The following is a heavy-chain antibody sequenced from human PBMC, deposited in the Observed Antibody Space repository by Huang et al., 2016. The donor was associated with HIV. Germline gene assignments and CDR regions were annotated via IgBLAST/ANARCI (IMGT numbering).Heavy chain of an antibody. J-gene: IGHJ5*02. CDR3: AAHGRIVGIPAAPLRFDP. V-gene: IGHV4-39*01. Sequence: QLQLQESGPGLVKPSETLSPTCTVSGGSISSSSYYWGWIRQPPGKGLEWIGSIYHSGTTYYNPSLKSGVTISVDTPRTQFSLKLSSGTAADTAVYYCAAHGRIVGIPAAPLRFDPWGQGTLVTVSS. CDR1: GGSISSSSYY. CDR2: IYHSGTT. D-gene: IGHD6-13*01.